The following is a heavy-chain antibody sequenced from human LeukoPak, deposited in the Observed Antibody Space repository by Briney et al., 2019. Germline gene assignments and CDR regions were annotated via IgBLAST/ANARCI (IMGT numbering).Heavy chain of an antibody. V-gene: IGHV3-30-3*01. CDR2: ISYDGSNK. D-gene: IGHD3-10*01. CDR1: GFTFSSYA. CDR3: AREPFWFGARSYYFDY. J-gene: IGHJ4*02. Sequence: GGSLRLSCAASGFTFSSYAMHWVRQAPGKGLEWVAVISYDGSNKYYADSVKGRFTISRDNSKNTLYLQMNSLRAEDTAVYYCAREPFWFGARSYYFDYWGQGTLVTVSS.